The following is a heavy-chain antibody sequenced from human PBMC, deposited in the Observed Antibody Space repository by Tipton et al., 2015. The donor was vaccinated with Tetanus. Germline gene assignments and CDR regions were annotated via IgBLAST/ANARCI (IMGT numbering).Heavy chain of an antibody. CDR1: GGAFSGHY. CDR2: IHPSGST. CDR3: ARSIAAASVWPFDY. V-gene: IGHV4-34*01. J-gene: IGHJ4*02. D-gene: IGHD2-2*01. Sequence: TLSLTCAVYGGAFSGHYWTWIHQAPGKGLEWIGEIHPSGSTNYNASLRGRVTMSVDLTRKHVFLRMTSVTAADTAVYYCARSIAAASVWPFDYWGQGTQVTVSS.